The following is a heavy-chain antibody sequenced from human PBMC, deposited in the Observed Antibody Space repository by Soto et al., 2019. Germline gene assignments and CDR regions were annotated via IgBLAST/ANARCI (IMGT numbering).Heavy chain of an antibody. Sequence: QVQLVQSGAEVKKPGSSVKVSCKASGDTFSSYTISWVRQAPGQGLEWMGRIIPILGIANYAQMFQGRVTITADKPTSTAYQELSSLESEDTAVYYCASADYYDSSGLRYWGQGTLVTVSS. V-gene: IGHV1-69*02. CDR3: ASADYYDSSGLRY. J-gene: IGHJ4*02. CDR1: GDTFSSYT. CDR2: IIPILGIA. D-gene: IGHD3-22*01.